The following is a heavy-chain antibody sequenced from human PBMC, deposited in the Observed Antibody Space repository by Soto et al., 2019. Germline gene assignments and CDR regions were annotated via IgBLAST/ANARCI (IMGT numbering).Heavy chain of an antibody. J-gene: IGHJ4*02. CDR3: ARVHRRGYYLFYFDY. CDR2: IIPIFGTA. CDR1: GGTFSSYA. D-gene: IGHD3-22*01. V-gene: IGHV1-69*13. Sequence: SVKVSCKASGGTFSSYAISWVRQAPGQGLEWMGGIIPIFGTANYAQKFQGRVTITADESTSTAYMELSSLRSEDTAVYYCARVHRRGYYLFYFDYWGQGTLVTV.